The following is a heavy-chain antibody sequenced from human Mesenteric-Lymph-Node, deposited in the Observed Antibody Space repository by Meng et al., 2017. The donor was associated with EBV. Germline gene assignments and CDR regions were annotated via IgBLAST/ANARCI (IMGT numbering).Heavy chain of an antibody. D-gene: IGHD6-13*01. CDR3: ARSDSSSWSDFDY. Sequence: QVHRVQSGAEVKKPGASVKVSCKASGYTFTGYYMHWVRQAPGQGLACMGRINPNSGGTNYAQKFQGRVTMTRDTSISTAYMELSRLRSDDTAVYYCARSDSSSWSDFDYWGQGTLVTVSS. CDR1: GYTFTGYY. J-gene: IGHJ4*02. CDR2: INPNSGGT. V-gene: IGHV1-2*06.